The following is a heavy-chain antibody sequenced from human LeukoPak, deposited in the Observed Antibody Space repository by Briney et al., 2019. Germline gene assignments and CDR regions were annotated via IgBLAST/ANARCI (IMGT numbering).Heavy chain of an antibody. J-gene: IGHJ4*02. CDR1: GFTFGDYA. D-gene: IGHD3-22*01. CDR2: IRSKAYGGTT. Sequence: PGGSLRLSCTASGFTFGDYAMSWVRQAPGKGLEWVGFIRSKAYGGTTEYAASVKGRFTISRDDSKSIAYLQMNSLKTEDTAVYYCTRGVPDSSGYYSEYYFDYWGQGTLVTVSS. CDR3: TRGVPDSSGYYSEYYFDY. V-gene: IGHV3-49*04.